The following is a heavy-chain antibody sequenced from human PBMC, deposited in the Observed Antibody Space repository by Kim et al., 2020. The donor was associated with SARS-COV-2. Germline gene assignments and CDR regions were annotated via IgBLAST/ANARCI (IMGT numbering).Heavy chain of an antibody. V-gene: IGHV5-51*01. Sequence: YSPSFQGQVTISADKSISTADLQWSSLKASDTAMYYCAKCNSGWPYFDYWGQGTLVTVSS. D-gene: IGHD6-19*01. CDR3: AKCNSGWPYFDY. J-gene: IGHJ4*02.